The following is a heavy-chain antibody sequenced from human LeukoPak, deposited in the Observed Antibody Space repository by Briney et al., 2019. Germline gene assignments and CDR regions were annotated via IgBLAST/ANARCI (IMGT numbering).Heavy chain of an antibody. CDR3: ARDNGGYLAAGDQALNFDY. J-gene: IGHJ4*02. Sequence: PGGSLRLSCAASGFIFSSYTMNWVRQAPGKGLEWVSSITDSSSYIYYADSVKGRFTISRDNAKNSLYLQMNSLRAEDTAVYYCARDNGGYLAAGDQALNFDYWGQGTLVTVSS. V-gene: IGHV3-21*01. CDR1: GFIFSSYT. D-gene: IGHD2-15*01. CDR2: ITDSSSYI.